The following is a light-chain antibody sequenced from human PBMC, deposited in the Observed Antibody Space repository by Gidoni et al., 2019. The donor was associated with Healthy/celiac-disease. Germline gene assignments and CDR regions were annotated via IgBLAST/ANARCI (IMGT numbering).Light chain of an antibody. CDR1: SSDVGSYNL. J-gene: IGLJ2*01. CDR3: CSYAGSTPWL. Sequence: QSALTQPASVSGSPGQSITISCTGTSSDVGSYNLVSWYQQHPGKAPKLMIYEVSRRPSGVSNPFSGSRSGTTASLTISGLQAEDEADYYCCSYAGSTPWLFGGGTKLTVL. CDR2: EVS. V-gene: IGLV2-23*02.